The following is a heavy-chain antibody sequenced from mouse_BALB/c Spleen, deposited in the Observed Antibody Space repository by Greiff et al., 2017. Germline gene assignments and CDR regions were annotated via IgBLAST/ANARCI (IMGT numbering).Heavy chain of an antibody. V-gene: IGHV1-14*01. CDR2: INPYNDGT. Sequence: EVQLQQSGPELVKPGASVKMSSKASGYTFTSYVMHWVKQKPGQGLEWIGYINPYNDGTKYNEKFKGKATLTSDKSSSTAYMELSSLTSEDSAVYYGARSGGYYHDQVAYWGQGTLVTVSA. D-gene: IGHD2-3*01. J-gene: IGHJ3*01. CDR3: ARSGGYYHDQVAY. CDR1: GYTFTSYV.